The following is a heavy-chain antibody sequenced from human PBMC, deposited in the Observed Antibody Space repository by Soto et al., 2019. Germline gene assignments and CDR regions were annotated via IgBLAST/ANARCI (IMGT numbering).Heavy chain of an antibody. J-gene: IGHJ4*02. D-gene: IGHD2-15*01. CDR1: GGSISSGGYY. CDR2: IYHSGST. CDR3: ARNVYCSGGSCGEYFDY. Sequence: QVQLQESGPGLVKPSQTLSLTCTVSGGSISSGGYYWSWIRQHPGKGLEWMGYIYHSGSTYYNPSLKSRVTISVDTSKNQFTLKLSSVTAADTAVYYCARNVYCSGGSCGEYFDYWGQGTLVTVSS. V-gene: IGHV4-31*03.